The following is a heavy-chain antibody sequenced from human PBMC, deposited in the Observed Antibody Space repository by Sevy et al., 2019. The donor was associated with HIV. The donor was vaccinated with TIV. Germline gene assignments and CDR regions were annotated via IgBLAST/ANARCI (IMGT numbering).Heavy chain of an antibody. J-gene: IGHJ6*02. CDR2: ISGSGGST. D-gene: IGHD6-19*01. Sequence: GGSLRLSCAASGFIFSSYVMTWVRQAPGKGLEWVSTISGSGGSTYYADSVKGRFTISRDNSKKMLDLQMNSLRAEDTAVYYCARAGYSSGRHYYGMDVWGQGTTVTVSS. CDR3: ARAGYSSGRHYYGMDV. CDR1: GFIFSSYV. V-gene: IGHV3-23*01.